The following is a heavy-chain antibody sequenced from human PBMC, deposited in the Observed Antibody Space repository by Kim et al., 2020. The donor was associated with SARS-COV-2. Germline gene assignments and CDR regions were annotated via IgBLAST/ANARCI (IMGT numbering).Heavy chain of an antibody. CDR2: INHSGST. CDR1: GGSFSGYY. V-gene: IGHV4-34*01. J-gene: IGHJ2*01. D-gene: IGHD6-19*01. CDR3: ARGGRQWLGQPPYWYFDL. Sequence: SETLSLTCAVYGGSFSGYYWSWIRQPPGKGLEWIGEINHSGSTNYNPSLKSRVTISVDTSKNQFSLKLSSVTAADTAVDYFARGGRQWLGQPPYWYFDLSGRGTLVTVSP.